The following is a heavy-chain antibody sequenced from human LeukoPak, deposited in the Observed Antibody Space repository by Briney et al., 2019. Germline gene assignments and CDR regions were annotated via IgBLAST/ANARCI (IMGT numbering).Heavy chain of an antibody. V-gene: IGHV3-9*01. CDR2: ISWNSGNI. CDR1: GFTFDDYA. CDR3: AKDPPYSYYFDY. Sequence: PGRSLRLSCAASGFTFDDYATHWVRQAPGKGLEWVSGISWNSGNIGYADSVKGRFTISRDNSKNTLYLQMNSLRAEDTAVYYCAKDPPYSYYFDYWGQGTLVTVSS. D-gene: IGHD2-21*01. J-gene: IGHJ4*02.